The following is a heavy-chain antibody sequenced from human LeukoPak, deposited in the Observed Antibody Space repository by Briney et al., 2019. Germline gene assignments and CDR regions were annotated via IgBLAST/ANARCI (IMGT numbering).Heavy chain of an antibody. Sequence: GASVKVSCKASGGTFSSYAISWVRQAPGQGLEWMGGIIPIFGTANYAQKFQGRVTITADESTGTAYMELSSLRSEDTAVYYCARAADCSSTSCLNEYFQHWGQGTLVTVSS. CDR2: IIPIFGTA. J-gene: IGHJ1*01. D-gene: IGHD2-2*01. CDR1: GGTFSSYA. CDR3: ARAADCSSTSCLNEYFQH. V-gene: IGHV1-69*13.